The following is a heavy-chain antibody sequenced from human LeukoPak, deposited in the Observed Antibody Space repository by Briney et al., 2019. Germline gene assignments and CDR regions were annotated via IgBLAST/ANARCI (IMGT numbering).Heavy chain of an antibody. CDR3: ARAAEWLRLALDY. CDR2: IYSGGST. D-gene: IGHD5-12*01. V-gene: IGHV3-66*01. J-gene: IGHJ4*02. CDR1: GFTVSSNY. Sequence: GGSLRLSCAASGFTVSSNYMSWDRQAPGKGLEWVSVIYSGGSTYYADSVKGRFTISRDNSKNTLYLQMNSLRAEDTAVYYCARAAEWLRLALDYWGQGTLVTVSS.